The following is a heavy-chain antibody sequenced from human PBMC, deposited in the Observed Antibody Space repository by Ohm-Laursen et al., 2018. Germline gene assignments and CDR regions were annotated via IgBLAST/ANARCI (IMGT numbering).Heavy chain of an antibody. CDR2: IWSDGSNK. V-gene: IGHV3-33*08. Sequence: SLRLSCAASGFTFNSYAMHWVRQAPGKGLEWVTMIWSDGSNKYYADSVKGRFTISRDNSKNTLYLRMSSLTVDDTAVYYCASDPPSSGWSFSHWGQGTLVTVSS. D-gene: IGHD6-19*01. J-gene: IGHJ4*02. CDR1: GFTFNSYA. CDR3: ASDPPSSGWSFSH.